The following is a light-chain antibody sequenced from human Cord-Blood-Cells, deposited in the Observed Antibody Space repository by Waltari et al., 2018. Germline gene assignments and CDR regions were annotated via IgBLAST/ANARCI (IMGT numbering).Light chain of an antibody. V-gene: IGKV3-15*01. Sequence: EIVLTQSPATLSVSPGERATLSCRASEGVSSNLAWYQQKPGQAPRLLIYGASTRATGIPARFSGSGSGTEFTLTISRLQSEDFAVYYCQQYNNWPRTFGQGTKVEIK. J-gene: IGKJ1*01. CDR2: GAS. CDR3: QQYNNWPRT. CDR1: EGVSSN.